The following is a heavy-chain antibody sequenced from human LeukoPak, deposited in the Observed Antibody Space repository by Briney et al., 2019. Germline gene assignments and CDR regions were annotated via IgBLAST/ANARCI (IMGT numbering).Heavy chain of an antibody. D-gene: IGHD6-13*01. CDR1: GYTFTGYY. CDR2: INPNSGGT. Sequence: ASVKVSCKASGYTFTGYYMHWVRQAPGQELEWMGWINPNSGGTNYAQKFQGRVTMTRDTSISTAYMELSRLRSDDTAVYYCAREAGSGSWYPFDYWGQGTLVTVSS. V-gene: IGHV1-2*02. J-gene: IGHJ4*02. CDR3: AREAGSGSWYPFDY.